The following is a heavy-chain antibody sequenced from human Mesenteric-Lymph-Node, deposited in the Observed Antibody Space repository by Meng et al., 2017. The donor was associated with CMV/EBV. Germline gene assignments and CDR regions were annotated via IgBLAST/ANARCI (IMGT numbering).Heavy chain of an antibody. D-gene: IGHD4-17*01. CDR2: MSPKSGNT. J-gene: IGHJ4*02. V-gene: IGHV1-8*03. CDR3: ARARSYGDLDS. CDR1: GYASTNYE. Sequence: SGEAAGYASTNYELSCVRQAPRQRPEWMGWMSPKSGNTGSERKFQGRVTITRNTSTGTAYMELSRLRSEDTAVYYCARARSYGDLDSWGQGTLVTVSS.